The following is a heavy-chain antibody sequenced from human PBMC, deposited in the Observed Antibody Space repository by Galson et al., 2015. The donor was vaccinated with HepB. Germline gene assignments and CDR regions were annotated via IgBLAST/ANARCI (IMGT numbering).Heavy chain of an antibody. J-gene: IGHJ4*02. D-gene: IGHD5-12*01. CDR2: IKEDGSIK. V-gene: IGHV3-7*03. Sequence: LRLSCAASGFMFSGHWMNWVRQAPGKGLEWVANIKEDGSIKYYVDFVTGRFTISRDNARNLLYLQMNGLRAEDTAVYFCARNRGYETFDYWGQGALVTVSS. CDR1: GFMFSGHW. CDR3: ARNRGYETFDY.